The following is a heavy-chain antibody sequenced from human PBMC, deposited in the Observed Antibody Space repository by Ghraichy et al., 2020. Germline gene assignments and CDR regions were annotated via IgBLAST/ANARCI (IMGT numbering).Heavy chain of an antibody. CDR1: GFTFDDYA. V-gene: IGHV3-9*01. D-gene: IGHD3-10*01. CDR2: ISWNSGSI. Sequence: GGSLRLSCAASGFTFDDYAMHWVRQAPGKGLEWVSGISWNSGSIGYADSVKGRFTISRDNAKNSLYLQMNSLRAEDTALYYCAKDIWSDYGGYWGQGTLVTVSS. J-gene: IGHJ4*02. CDR3: AKDIWSDYGGY.